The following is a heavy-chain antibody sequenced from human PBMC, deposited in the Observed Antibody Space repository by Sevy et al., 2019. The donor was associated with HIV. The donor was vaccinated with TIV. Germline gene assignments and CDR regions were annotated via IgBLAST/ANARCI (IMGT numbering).Heavy chain of an antibody. J-gene: IGHJ3*02. D-gene: IGHD3-16*02. CDR3: ARASYYDYVWGSYRRYYDAFDI. V-gene: IGHV3-7*01. CDR2: IKQDGSEK. CDR1: GFTFSSYW. Sequence: GGSLRLSCAASGFTFSSYWMSWVRQAPGKGLEWVANIKQDGSEKYYVDSVKGRFTISRDNAKNSLYLQMNSLRAEDTAVYYCARASYYDYVWGSYRRYYDAFDIWGQGTMVTVSS.